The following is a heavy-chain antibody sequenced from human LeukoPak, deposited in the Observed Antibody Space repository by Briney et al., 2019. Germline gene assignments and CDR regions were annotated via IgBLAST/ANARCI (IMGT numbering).Heavy chain of an antibody. CDR3: SRVTGPSSSSWFDS. CDR1: GGSISNNNYY. V-gene: IGHV4-61*05. Sequence: SETLSLTCTVSGGSISNNNYYWSWIRQPPGKGLEWIGYIYHSETTNYNPSLKSRVTISVDTSKNQFSLKLSSVTAADTAVYYCSRVTGPSSSSWFDSWGQGALVTVSS. CDR2: IYHSETT. D-gene: IGHD6-13*01. J-gene: IGHJ5*01.